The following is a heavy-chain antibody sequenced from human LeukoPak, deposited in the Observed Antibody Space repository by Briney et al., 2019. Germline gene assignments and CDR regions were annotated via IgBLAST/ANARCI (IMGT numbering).Heavy chain of an antibody. J-gene: IGHJ4*02. Sequence: GGSLRLSCAASSGFTFSTYGMNWVRQAPGKGLEWVSFVGSDDKYKYYADSVKGRLTISRDNAKNSLYLQMDSLGAEDTAVYYCARGTIPCTSCYQTGLWYWGQGTLVTVSS. CDR1: GFTFSTYG. CDR2: VGSDDKYK. D-gene: IGHD2-2*01. V-gene: IGHV3-21*01. CDR3: ARGTIPCTSCYQTGLWY.